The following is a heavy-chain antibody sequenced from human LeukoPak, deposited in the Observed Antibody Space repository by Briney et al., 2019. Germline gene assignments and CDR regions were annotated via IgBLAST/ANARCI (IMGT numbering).Heavy chain of an antibody. CDR1: GFTFDDYA. J-gene: IGHJ4*02. CDR3: AKDISRTGIDIVGATTPYYFDY. D-gene: IGHD1-26*01. V-gene: IGHV3-9*03. CDR2: ISWNSGSI. Sequence: GGSLRLSCAASGFTFDDYAMHWVRQAPGKGLEWVSGISWNSGSIGYADSVKGRFTISRDNAKNSLYLQMNSLRAEDMALYYCAKDISRTGIDIVGATTPYYFDYWGQGTLVTVSS.